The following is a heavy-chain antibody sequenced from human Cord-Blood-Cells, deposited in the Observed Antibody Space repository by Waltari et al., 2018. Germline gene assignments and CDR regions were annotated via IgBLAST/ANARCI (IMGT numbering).Heavy chain of an antibody. V-gene: IGHV3-33*01. CDR1: GFTFSGDG. CDR3: ARGTESSDY. J-gene: IGHJ4*02. D-gene: IGHD2-2*01. CDR2: IWYDGSKK. Sequence: VQLVASGGGGLQPGRSLRLSCAAAGFTFSGDGMHWGRQAQGKGLEWGAVIWYDGSKKFYADSVKGRFTISRDNSTNTLYLQMNSLRAEDTAVYYCARGTESSDYWGQGTLVTVSS.